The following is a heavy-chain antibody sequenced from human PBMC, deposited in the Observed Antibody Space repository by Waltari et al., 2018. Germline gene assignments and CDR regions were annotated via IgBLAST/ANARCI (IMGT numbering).Heavy chain of an antibody. CDR2: MSFSGST. Sequence: QLQESGPGLVKPSGTLSLLCSVSGGSIGSSSYSWGWIRQAPGKGLEGIGSMSFSGSTYYKPSLKRRVTISVDTSKDKFSLKVNSVTAADTAVYYCARQNSLSNDGFDVWGRGTMVTVSS. V-gene: IGHV4-39*01. CDR3: ARQNSLSNDGFDV. CDR1: GGSIGSSSYS. J-gene: IGHJ3*01.